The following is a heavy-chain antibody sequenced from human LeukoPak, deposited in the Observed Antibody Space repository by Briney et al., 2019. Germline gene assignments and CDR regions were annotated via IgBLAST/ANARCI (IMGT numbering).Heavy chain of an antibody. Sequence: SETLSLTCAVYGVSFSGYYWSWIRQPPGKGLEWIGEINHSGSTNYNPSLKSRVTISVDTSKNQFSLKLSSVTAADTAVYYCARGGPNWNYARRGFDYWGQGTLVTVSS. V-gene: IGHV4-34*01. J-gene: IGHJ4*02. CDR2: INHSGST. CDR3: ARGGPNWNYARRGFDY. D-gene: IGHD1-7*01. CDR1: GVSFSGYY.